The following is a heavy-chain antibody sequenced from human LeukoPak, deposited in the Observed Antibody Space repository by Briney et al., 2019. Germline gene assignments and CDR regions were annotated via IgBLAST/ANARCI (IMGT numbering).Heavy chain of an antibody. CDR2: IKTKTDGGTV. J-gene: IGHJ4*02. Sequence: PGGSLRLSRAASGFTFSSYGMHWVRQAPGKGLEWVGRIKTKTDGGTVDYAAPVKGRFIISRDDPTASLYLQMSSLRTEDTAVYYCTTSVYWGQGILVTVSS. V-gene: IGHV3-15*01. CDR1: GFTFSSYG. D-gene: IGHD5/OR15-5a*01. CDR3: TTSVY.